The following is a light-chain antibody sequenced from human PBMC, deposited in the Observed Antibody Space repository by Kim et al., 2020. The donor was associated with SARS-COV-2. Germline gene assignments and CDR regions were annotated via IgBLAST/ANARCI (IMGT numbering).Light chain of an antibody. J-gene: IGLJ1*01. V-gene: IGLV2-14*01. CDR1: GSDIGGYNH. CDR3: CSITTTTTFV. Sequence: QSALTQPASVSGSPGQSITISCTGTGSDIGGYNHVSWFQQHPGKVPKVMIFDVTKRPSGVSNRFSGSKSGNTASLTISGLQAEDEADYYCCSITTTTTFVFGSGTKVTVL. CDR2: DVT.